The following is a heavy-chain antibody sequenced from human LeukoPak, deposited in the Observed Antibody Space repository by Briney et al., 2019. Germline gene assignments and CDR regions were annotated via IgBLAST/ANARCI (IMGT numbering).Heavy chain of an antibody. CDR2: ISAYNGNT. CDR1: GHTFTSYG. CDR3: ARDRAIGDYYDSSGYYPFDY. J-gene: IGHJ4*02. V-gene: IGHV1-18*01. Sequence: ASVKVSCKASGHTFTSYGISWVRQAPGQGLEWMGWISAYNGNTNYAQKLQGRVTMTTDTSTSTAYMELRSLRSDDTAVYYCARDRAIGDYYDSSGYYPFDYWGQGTLVTVSS. D-gene: IGHD3-22*01.